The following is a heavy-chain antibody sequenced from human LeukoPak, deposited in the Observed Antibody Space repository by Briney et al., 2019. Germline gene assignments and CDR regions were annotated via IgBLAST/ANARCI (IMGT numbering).Heavy chain of an antibody. D-gene: IGHD3-22*01. V-gene: IGHV1-18*01. CDR2: ISAYNGNT. CDR1: GYTFTSYG. Sequence: ASVKVSCKASGYTFTSYGISWVRQAPGQGLEWMGWISAYNGNTNYAQKLQGRVTMTTDTSTSTAYMELRSLRSDDTAVYYCARVKWNYYDSSGYYHFDYWGQGNPGHRLL. CDR3: ARVKWNYYDSSGYYHFDY. J-gene: IGHJ4*02.